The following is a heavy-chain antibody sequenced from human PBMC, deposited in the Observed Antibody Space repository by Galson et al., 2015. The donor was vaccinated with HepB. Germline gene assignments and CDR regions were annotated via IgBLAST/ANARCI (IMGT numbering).Heavy chain of an antibody. CDR1: GGSISSGGYY. CDR2: IYYSGST. CDR3: ARRSPYYDFWSGYYDYYYYYMDV. J-gene: IGHJ6*03. D-gene: IGHD3-3*01. V-gene: IGHV4-31*03. Sequence: LSLTCTVSGGSISSGGYYWSWIRQHPGKGLEWIGYIYYSGSTYYNPSLKSRVTISVDTSKNQFSLKLSSVTAADTAVYYCARRSPYYDFWSGYYDYYYYYMDVWGKGTTVTVSS.